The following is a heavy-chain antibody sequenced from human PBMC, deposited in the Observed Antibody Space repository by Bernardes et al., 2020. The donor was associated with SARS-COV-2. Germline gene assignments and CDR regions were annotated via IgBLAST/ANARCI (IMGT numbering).Heavy chain of an antibody. CDR3: ARRSHDAFDI. V-gene: IGHV3-20*01. CDR2: INWNGGST. CDR1: GFTFDDYG. J-gene: IGHJ3*02. Sequence: GGSLRLSCAASGFTFDDYGMSWVRQAPGKGLEWVSDINWNGGSTNYADSLKGRFIISRDNAKNSLYLQMNSLRAEDTALYHCARRSHDAFDIWGQGTMVTVSS.